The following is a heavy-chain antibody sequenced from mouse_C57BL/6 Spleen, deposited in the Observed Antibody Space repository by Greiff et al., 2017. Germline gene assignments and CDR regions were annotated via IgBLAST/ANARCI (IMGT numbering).Heavy chain of an antibody. V-gene: IGHV1-78*01. CDR2: IYPRDGST. Sequence: VKLMESDAELVKPGASVKISCKVSGYTFTDHTIHWMKQRPEQGLEWIGYIYPRDGSTKYNEKFKGKATLTADKSSSTAYMQLNSLTSEDSAVYFCARGAMITTRGDYYAMDYWGQGTSVTVSS. J-gene: IGHJ4*01. D-gene: IGHD2-4*01. CDR1: GYTFTDHT. CDR3: ARGAMITTRGDYYAMDY.